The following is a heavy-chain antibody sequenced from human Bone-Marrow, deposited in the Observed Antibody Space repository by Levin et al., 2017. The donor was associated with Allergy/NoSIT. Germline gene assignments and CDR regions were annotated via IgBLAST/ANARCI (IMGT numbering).Heavy chain of an antibody. CDR1: GFTFSNSA. CDR3: AKGGISPEHAYYGLDV. CDR2: ISPEGDNI. D-gene: IGHD1/OR15-1a*01. V-gene: IGHV3-23*01. J-gene: IGHJ6*02. Sequence: QAGGSLRLSCAGLGFTFSNSAISWVRQAPGKGLEWVAAISPEGDNIHFADSVKGRFSISRDNSKNTVYLQMNSLRADDTAIYYCAKGGISPEHAYYGLDVWGQGTTVTVSS.